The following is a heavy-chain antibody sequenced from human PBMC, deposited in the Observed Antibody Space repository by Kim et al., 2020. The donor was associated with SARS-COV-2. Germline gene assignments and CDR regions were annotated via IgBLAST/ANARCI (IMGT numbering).Heavy chain of an antibody. CDR3: AKDGRYYVILTGYYPSTYYYYYGMDV. V-gene: IGHV3-30*18. Sequence: GGSLRLSCAASGFTFSSYGMHWVRQAPGKGLEWVAVISYDGSNKYYADSVKGRFTISRDNSKNTLYLQMNSLRAEDTAVYYCAKDGRYYVILTGYYPSTYYYYYGMDVWGQGTTVTVSS. CDR1: GFTFSSYG. J-gene: IGHJ6*02. CDR2: ISYDGSNK. D-gene: IGHD3-9*01.